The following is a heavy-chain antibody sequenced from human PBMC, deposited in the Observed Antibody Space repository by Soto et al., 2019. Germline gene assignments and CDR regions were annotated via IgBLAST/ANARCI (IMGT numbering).Heavy chain of an antibody. CDR2: IWYDGSNK. CDR3: ARSIAVAGYYYYGMDV. Sequence: GGSLRLSCAASGFSFSSFGMHWVRQAPGKGLEWVAVIWYDGSNKYYADSVKGRFTISRDNSKNTLYLQMNSLRAEDTAVYYCARSIAVAGYYYYGMDVWGQGTTVTVSS. CDR1: GFSFSSFG. J-gene: IGHJ6*02. D-gene: IGHD6-19*01. V-gene: IGHV3-33*08.